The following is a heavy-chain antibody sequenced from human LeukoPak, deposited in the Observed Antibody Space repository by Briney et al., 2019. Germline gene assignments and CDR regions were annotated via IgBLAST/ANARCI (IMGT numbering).Heavy chain of an antibody. J-gene: IGHJ5*02. CDR2: ISTGGNT. CDR3: ARSTSAVAAGNLAP. V-gene: IGHV4-4*07. CDR1: GGSISGYY. Sequence: SETLSLTCTVSGGSISGYYWSWIRQPAGKGLEWIGRISTGGNTNYNPSLKSRVTMSLDTSKNQFSLKVSSVTAADTAVYYCARSTSAVAAGNLAPWGQGTLVTVSS. D-gene: IGHD6-19*01.